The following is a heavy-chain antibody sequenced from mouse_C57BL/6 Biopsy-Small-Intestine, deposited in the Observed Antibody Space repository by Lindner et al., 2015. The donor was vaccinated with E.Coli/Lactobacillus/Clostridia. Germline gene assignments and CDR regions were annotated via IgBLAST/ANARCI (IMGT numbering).Heavy chain of an antibody. V-gene: IGHV1-22*01. D-gene: IGHD1-2*01. CDR2: INPNNGGT. CDR3: ARRGLLRPFYAMDY. CDR1: EYTFTDYN. Sequence: VQLQESGPELVKPGASVKMSCKASEYTFTDYNVHWVKQSHGKSLEWIGYINPNNGGTSYNQKFKGKATLTVNKSSSTAYMELRSLTSEDSAVYYCARRGLLRPFYAMDYWGQGTSVTVSS. J-gene: IGHJ4*01.